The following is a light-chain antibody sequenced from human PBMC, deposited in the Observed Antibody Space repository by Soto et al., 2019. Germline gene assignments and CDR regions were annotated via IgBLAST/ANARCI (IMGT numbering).Light chain of an antibody. CDR2: GAS. CDR1: QSVNSNY. V-gene: IGKV3-20*01. CDR3: QQYDSSPRK. J-gene: IGKJ1*01. Sequence: EIVLTQSPGTLSLSPGERATLSCRASQSVNSNYLAWYQHKPGQGPMLLMYGASSRATGIPDRFSGSGSGTDFTLTISRLEPECFAVYYCQQYDSSPRKFGQGTKVEIK.